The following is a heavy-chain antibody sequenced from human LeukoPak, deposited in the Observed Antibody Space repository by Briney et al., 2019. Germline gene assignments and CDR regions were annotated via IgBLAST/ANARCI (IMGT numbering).Heavy chain of an antibody. CDR1: GGSMSTISYF. CDR3: ARHLEADAFDI. J-gene: IGHJ3*02. Sequence: KPSETLSLTCTVSGGSMSTISYFWGWIRQPTGRGLEWIGTIHYSGRTYYNSSLKSRVTISVDTSKNQFSLNLSSVTAADTAVYYCARHLEADAFDIWGQGTMVTVSS. CDR2: IHYSGRT. V-gene: IGHV4-39*01. D-gene: IGHD1-1*01.